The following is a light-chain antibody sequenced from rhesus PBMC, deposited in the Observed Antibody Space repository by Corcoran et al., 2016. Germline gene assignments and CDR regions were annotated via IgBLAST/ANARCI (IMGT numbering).Light chain of an antibody. Sequence: DIQMTQSPSSLSASVGDTVTITCRASQSISSWLAWYQQKPGKAPKLLIYKASSLQSGVPSRFSGSGSGTEFTLTISSLQSEDFATYYCQQYTSSPWTFGQGTKVEIK. J-gene: IGKJ1*01. V-gene: IGKV1-22*01. CDR1: QSISSW. CDR3: QQYTSSPWT. CDR2: KAS.